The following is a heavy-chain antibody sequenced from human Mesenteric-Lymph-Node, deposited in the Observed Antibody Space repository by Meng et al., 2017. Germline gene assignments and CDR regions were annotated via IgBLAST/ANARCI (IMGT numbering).Heavy chain of an antibody. D-gene: IGHD6-13*01. CDR1: GYTFTSYD. V-gene: IGHV1-8*03. Sequence: ASVKVSCKASGYTFTSYDINWVRQATGQGLEWMGWMNPNSGNTGYAQKCQGRVTITRNTSKSTAYMELSSLRSEDTAVYYCARSKDRGAAANEYWGQGTLVTVSS. CDR3: ARSKDRGAAANEY. CDR2: MNPNSGNT. J-gene: IGHJ4*02.